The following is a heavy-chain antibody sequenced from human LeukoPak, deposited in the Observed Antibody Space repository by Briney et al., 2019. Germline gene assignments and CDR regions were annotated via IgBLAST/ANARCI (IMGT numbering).Heavy chain of an antibody. V-gene: IGHV3-20*04. Sequence: PGGSLRLSCAASGFTFDDFAMSWVRQAPGKGLEWVSGIKWNGGTTGYADSVKGRFTISRDNAKNSLYLQMNSLRAEDTALYYCARESSFGYSKGQPIDYWGQGTLVTVSS. CDR1: GFTFDDFA. CDR2: IKWNGGTT. J-gene: IGHJ4*02. D-gene: IGHD4-11*01. CDR3: ARESSFGYSKGQPIDY.